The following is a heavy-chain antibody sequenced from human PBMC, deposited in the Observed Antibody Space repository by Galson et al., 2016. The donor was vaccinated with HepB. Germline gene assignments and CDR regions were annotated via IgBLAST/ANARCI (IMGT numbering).Heavy chain of an antibody. Sequence: SLRLSCAASGFTFSTYAMTWVRQAPEKGLEWVSTISPSGDTTSYADSVKGRFTISRDNSKNTLYLQRNSLRAEDTAVYYCAKGRGAGNNGREWNFYYWGQGSLVTVSS. V-gene: IGHV3-23*01. D-gene: IGHD1-14*01. J-gene: IGHJ4*02. CDR3: AKGRGAGNNGREWNFYY. CDR1: GFTFSTYA. CDR2: ISPSGDTT.